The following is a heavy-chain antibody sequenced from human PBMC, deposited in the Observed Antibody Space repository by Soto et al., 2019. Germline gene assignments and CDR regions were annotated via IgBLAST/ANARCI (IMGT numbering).Heavy chain of an antibody. CDR1: GYTFTSYD. J-gene: IGHJ6*02. V-gene: IGHV1-8*01. CDR3: ARRYCSGGSCYSRGSMDV. D-gene: IGHD2-15*01. CDR2: MNPNSGNT. Sequence: QVQLVQSGAEVKKPGASVKVSCKASGYTFTSYDINWVRQATGQGLEWMGWMNPNSGNTGYAQKFQGRVTMTRNTSISTAYMELSSLRAEDTAVYYCARRYCSGGSCYSRGSMDVWGQGTTVTVSS.